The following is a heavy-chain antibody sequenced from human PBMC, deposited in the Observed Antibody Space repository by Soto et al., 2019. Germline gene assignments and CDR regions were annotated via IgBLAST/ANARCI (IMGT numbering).Heavy chain of an antibody. CDR2: IYYSGST. CDR1: GGSISSYY. CDR3: ARLFAYPMVRGVENWFDP. J-gene: IGHJ5*02. V-gene: IGHV4-59*08. Sequence: PSETLSLTCTVSGGSISSYYWSWIRQPPGKGLEWIGYIYYSGSTNYNPSLKSRVTISVDTSKNQFFLKLSSVTAADTAVYYCARLFAYPMVRGVENWFDPWGQGTLVTVSS. D-gene: IGHD3-10*01.